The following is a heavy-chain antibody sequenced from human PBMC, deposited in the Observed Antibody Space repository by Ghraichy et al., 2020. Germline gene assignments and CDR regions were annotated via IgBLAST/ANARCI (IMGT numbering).Heavy chain of an antibody. CDR2: INSDETTT. CDR3: ARDAYNILTAYHLDY. V-gene: IGHV3-74*01. J-gene: IGHJ4*02. CDR1: GFTSSNYW. D-gene: IGHD3-9*01. Sequence: GGSLRLSCAASGFTSSNYWMHWVRQAPGKGLVWVARINSDETTTTYADSVKGRFTISRDNAKNTLSLQMNSLRAEDTAVYYCARDAYNILTAYHLDYWGLGTLVTVSS.